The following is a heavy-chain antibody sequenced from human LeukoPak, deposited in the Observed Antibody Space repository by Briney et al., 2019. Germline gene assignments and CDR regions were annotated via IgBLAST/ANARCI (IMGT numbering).Heavy chain of an antibody. J-gene: IGHJ4*02. Sequence: ASETLSLTCAVYGGSFSGYYWSWIRQPPGKGLEWIGEINHSGSTNYNPSLKSRVTISVDTSKNQFSLKLSSVTAADTAVYYCARRYYDFWSGYYHFDYWGQGTLVTVSS. CDR3: ARRYYDFWSGYYHFDY. CDR1: GGSFSGYY. D-gene: IGHD3-3*01. CDR2: INHSGST. V-gene: IGHV4-34*01.